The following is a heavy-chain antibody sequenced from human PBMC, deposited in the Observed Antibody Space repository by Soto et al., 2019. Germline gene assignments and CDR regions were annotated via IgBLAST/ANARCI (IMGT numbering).Heavy chain of an antibody. Sequence: SQTLSVTCVISGESVSSNGAGWNWFRQSASSGLEWLGRTYYRPKWFLAYAASVKDRLPINPDTSRNQFSMQLNPVTPENTAVYYCARVHCSGGTCLDGLKVWGQETTVTVSS. CDR2: TYYRPKWFL. D-gene: IGHD2-15*01. V-gene: IGHV6-1*01. CDR3: ARVHCSGGTCLDGLKV. J-gene: IGHJ4*02. CDR1: GESVSSNGAG.